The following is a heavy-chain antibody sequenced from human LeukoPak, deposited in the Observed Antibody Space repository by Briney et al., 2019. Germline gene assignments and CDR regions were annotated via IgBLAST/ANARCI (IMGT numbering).Heavy chain of an antibody. CDR3: ARDRNYYDSSGSRWFDP. Sequence: GGSLRLSCAASGFTFSSYWMSWVRQAPGKGLEWVANIKQDGSEKYYVGSVKGRFTISRDNAKNSLYLQMNSLRAEDTAVYYCARDRNYYDSSGSRWFDPWGQGTLVTVSS. CDR2: IKQDGSEK. D-gene: IGHD3-22*01. J-gene: IGHJ5*02. V-gene: IGHV3-7*01. CDR1: GFTFSSYW.